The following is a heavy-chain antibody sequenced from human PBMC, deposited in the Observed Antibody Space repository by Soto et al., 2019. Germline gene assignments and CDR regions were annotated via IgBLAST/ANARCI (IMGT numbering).Heavy chain of an antibody. V-gene: IGHV4-39*01. CDR1: GGSMGSSSYY. D-gene: IGHD3-3*01. CDR2: MDYSGRA. Sequence: QVPLQESGPGLVKPSETLSLDCSVFGGSMGSSSYYWAWIRQPLGKGLEWIGGMDYSGRAYYNSSLKSRVIISVDTSKNECSLKLNSVTAADTAVYYCASRKRITVVGVAPIRGIFDYWGKGDLVTVSS. J-gene: IGHJ4*02. CDR3: ASRKRITVVGVAPIRGIFDY.